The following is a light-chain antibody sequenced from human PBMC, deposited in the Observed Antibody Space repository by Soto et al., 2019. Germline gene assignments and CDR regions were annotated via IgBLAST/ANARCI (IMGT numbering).Light chain of an antibody. CDR3: QQSFTSPWT. CDR1: QYIGTY. V-gene: IGKV1-39*01. CDR2: SAS. Sequence: DIQMTQSPSSLSTSVGDRVPITCRACQYIGTYLNWYQQKPGKAPKLLISSASRLQSGFPSTFRGRGSGTDFSLTISRLQPGDFATYYCQQSFTSPWTFGQGTKVEIK. J-gene: IGKJ1*01.